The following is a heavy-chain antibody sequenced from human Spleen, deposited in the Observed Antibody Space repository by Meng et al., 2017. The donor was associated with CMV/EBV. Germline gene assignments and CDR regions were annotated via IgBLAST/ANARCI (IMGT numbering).Heavy chain of an antibody. V-gene: IGHV4-34*01. Sequence: SETLSLTCGIYGGSFSGYFWSWIRQSPGKGLEWIGEINHSGSTNYNPSLKSRVTISVDTSKNTLYLQMNSLRAEDTAVYYCARDRNGMDVWGQGTTVTVS. J-gene: IGHJ6*02. CDR3: ARDRNGMDV. CDR2: INHSGST. CDR1: GGSFSGYF.